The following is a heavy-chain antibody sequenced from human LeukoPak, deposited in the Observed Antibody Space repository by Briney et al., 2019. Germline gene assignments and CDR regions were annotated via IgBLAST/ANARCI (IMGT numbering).Heavy chain of an antibody. V-gene: IGHV4-61*02. D-gene: IGHD1-26*01. J-gene: IGHJ4*02. Sequence: SQTLSLTCTVSGGSISSGSYYWSWIRQPAGKGLEWIGRIYTSGSTNYNPSLKSRVTISVDTSKNQFSLKLSSVTAADTAVYYCARAGIVGATRRDYFDYWGQGTLVTVSS. CDR1: GGSISSGSYY. CDR3: ARAGIVGATRRDYFDY. CDR2: IYTSGST.